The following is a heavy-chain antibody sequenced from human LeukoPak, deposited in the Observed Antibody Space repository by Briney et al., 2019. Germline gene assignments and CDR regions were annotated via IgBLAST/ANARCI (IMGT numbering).Heavy chain of an antibody. V-gene: IGHV4-39*01. Sequence: SETLSLTCTVSGGSISSSSYYWGWIRQPPGKGLEWIGSIYYSGSTYYNPSLKSRVTISVDTSKNQFSLKLSSVTAADTAVYYCARVPGSSGYCDYWGQGTLVTVSS. J-gene: IGHJ4*02. D-gene: IGHD3-22*01. CDR3: ARVPGSSGYCDY. CDR2: IYYSGST. CDR1: GGSISSSSYY.